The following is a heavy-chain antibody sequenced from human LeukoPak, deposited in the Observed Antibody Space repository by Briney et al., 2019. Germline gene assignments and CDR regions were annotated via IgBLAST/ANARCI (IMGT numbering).Heavy chain of an antibody. CDR3: AKDLSDILTGCDY. CDR1: GFTFDDYA. D-gene: IGHD3-9*01. V-gene: IGHV3-9*01. Sequence: PGGSLRLSCAASGFTFDDYAMHWVRQAPGKGLEWVSGISWNSGSIGYADSVKGRFTISRDNAKNSLYLQMNSLRAEDTALYYCAKDLSDILTGCDYWGQGTLVTVSS. J-gene: IGHJ4*02. CDR2: ISWNSGSI.